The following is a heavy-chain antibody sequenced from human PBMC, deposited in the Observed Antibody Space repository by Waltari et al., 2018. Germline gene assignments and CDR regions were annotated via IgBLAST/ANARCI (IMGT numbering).Heavy chain of an antibody. J-gene: IGHJ4*02. CDR3: ARGGYSKIYSFDY. D-gene: IGHD6-25*01. V-gene: IGHV4-59*01. CDR2: IYYTGST. CDR1: DGSISGYY. Sequence: QVQLQESGPGLVKPSETLFLTCTVSDGSISGYYWSWFRQPPGKGLEFIGYIYYTGSTNYNRSLRSRVTLSADTSKNRFSLKLSSVTAADTAIYYCARGGYSKIYSFDYWGRGTLVTVSS.